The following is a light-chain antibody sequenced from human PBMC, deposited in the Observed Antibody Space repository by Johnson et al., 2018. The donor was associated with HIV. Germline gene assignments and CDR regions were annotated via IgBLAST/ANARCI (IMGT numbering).Light chain of an antibody. V-gene: IGLV1-51*02. CDR2: ENN. CDR1: SSNIGNNY. CDR3: GTWDSSLSAFYV. Sequence: QSVLTQPPSVSAAPGQKVTISCSGSSSNIGNNYVSWYQQVPGTAPKLLIHENNKRPSGIPDRFSGSKSGTSATLGITGLQTGDEADYYCGTWDSSLSAFYVFGTGTKVTVL. J-gene: IGLJ1*01.